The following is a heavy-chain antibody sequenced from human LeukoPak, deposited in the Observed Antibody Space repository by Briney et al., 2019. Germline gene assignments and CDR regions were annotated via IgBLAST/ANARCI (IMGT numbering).Heavy chain of an antibody. CDR1: GFTFSLYA. J-gene: IGHJ4*02. V-gene: IGHV3-21*05. Sequence: PGGSLRLSCAASGFTFSLYAMNWVRQAPGKGLEWVSYINSGGDDIHYAASVRGRFTISSDDPRNTLYLQLSSLRAEDTAGYYCAGDEIQTGLIDDWGQGTLVTVSS. CDR3: AGDEIQTGLIDD. CDR2: INSGGDDI.